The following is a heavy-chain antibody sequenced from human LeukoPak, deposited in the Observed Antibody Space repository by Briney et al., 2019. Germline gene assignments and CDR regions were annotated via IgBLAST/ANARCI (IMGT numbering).Heavy chain of an antibody. CDR1: GYSFTGYY. D-gene: IGHD6-19*01. V-gene: IGHV1-2*02. J-gene: IGHJ4*02. CDR3: ARAVAVADH. CDR2: INPNSGGT. Sequence: ASVKVSCKASGYSFTGYYMHWVRQAPGQGLEWMGWINPNSGGTNYAQKFQGRVTMTRDTSISTAYMELSRLSSDDTAVYYCARAVAVADHWGQGTLVTVSS.